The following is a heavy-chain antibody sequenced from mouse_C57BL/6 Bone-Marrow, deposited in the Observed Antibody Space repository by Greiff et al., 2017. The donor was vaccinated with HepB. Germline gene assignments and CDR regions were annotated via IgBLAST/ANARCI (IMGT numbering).Heavy chain of an antibody. CDR2: IYPGSGST. D-gene: IGHD1-1*01. J-gene: IGHJ2*01. Sequence: QVQLQQPGAELVKPGASVKMSCKASGYTFTSYWITWVKQRPGQGLEWIGDIYPGSGSTNYNEKFKSKATLTVDTSSSTAYMQLSSLTSEDSAVYYCARGHCYGGSSLFFDYWGQGTTLTVSS. CDR3: ARGHCYGGSSLFFDY. V-gene: IGHV1-55*01. CDR1: GYTFTSYW.